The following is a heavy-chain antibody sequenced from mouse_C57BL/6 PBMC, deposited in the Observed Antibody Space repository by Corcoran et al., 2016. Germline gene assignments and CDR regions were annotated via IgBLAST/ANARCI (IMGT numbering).Heavy chain of an antibody. V-gene: IGHV1-76*01. J-gene: IGHJ2*01. CDR3: ARGGGDYFDY. Sequence: QVQLKQSGAALVRPGASVKLSCKASGYTFTDYYINWVKQRPGQGLEWIARIYPGSGNTYYNEKFKGKATLTAEKSSSTAYMQLSSLTSEDSAVYFCARGGGDYFDYWGQGTTLTVSS. CDR1: GYTFTDYY. CDR2: IYPGSGNT.